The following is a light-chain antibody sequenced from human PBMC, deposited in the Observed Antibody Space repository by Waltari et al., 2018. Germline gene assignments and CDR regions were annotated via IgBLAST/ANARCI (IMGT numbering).Light chain of an antibody. Sequence: EIVLTQSPGTLSLSPGDRSTLSCSASQSVSSSYLAGYQQKPGQAPRVLIHGASNRATGIPDSFSGSGSGTDFTLTISRLEPEDFAVYYCQQYGSSPWTFGQGTKVEIK. V-gene: IGKV3-20*01. CDR3: QQYGSSPWT. CDR1: QSVSSSY. CDR2: GAS. J-gene: IGKJ1*01.